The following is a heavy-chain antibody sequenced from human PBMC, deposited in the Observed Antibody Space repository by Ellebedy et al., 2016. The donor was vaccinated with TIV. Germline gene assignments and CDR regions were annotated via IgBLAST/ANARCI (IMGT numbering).Heavy chain of an antibody. D-gene: IGHD6-19*01. CDR3: ARLKAVADTGDY. Sequence: GESLKISXAASGFTFSSYWMHWVRQAPGKGLVWVSRINSDGSSTSYADSVRGRFTISRDNGKNTLDLQMSSLRAEDTAVYYCARLKAVADTGDYWGQGILVTVSS. CDR2: INSDGSST. CDR1: GFTFSSYW. J-gene: IGHJ4*02. V-gene: IGHV3-74*01.